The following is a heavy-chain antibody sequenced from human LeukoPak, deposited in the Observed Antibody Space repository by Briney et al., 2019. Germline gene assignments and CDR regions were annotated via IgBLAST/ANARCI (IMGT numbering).Heavy chain of an antibody. D-gene: IGHD5-24*01. CDR2: IRNDGNDK. CDR1: GFAFSTYV. J-gene: IGHJ5*02. V-gene: IGHV3-30*02. Sequence: PGGSLRLSCAASGFAFSTYVMHWVRQAPGKGLEWLAFIRNDGNDKYYADSVKGRFTISRDNSKNTLYLQMNSLRAEDTAVYYCARDANYGYSTWGQGTLVTVSS. CDR3: ARDANYGYST.